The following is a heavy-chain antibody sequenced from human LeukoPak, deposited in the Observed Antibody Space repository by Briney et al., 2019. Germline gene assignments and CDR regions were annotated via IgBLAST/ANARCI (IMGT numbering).Heavy chain of an antibody. V-gene: IGHV3-30*02. CDR1: GFTFSSYG. J-gene: IGHJ4*02. CDR2: IRYDGSNK. CDR3: AKDRSIAVADEPSYYFDY. D-gene: IGHD6-19*01. Sequence: GGSLRLSCAASGFTFSSYGMHWVRQARGKGLEWVAFIRYDGSNKYYADSVKGRFTISRDNSKNTLYLQMNSLRAEDTAVYYCAKDRSIAVADEPSYYFDYWGQGTLVTVSS.